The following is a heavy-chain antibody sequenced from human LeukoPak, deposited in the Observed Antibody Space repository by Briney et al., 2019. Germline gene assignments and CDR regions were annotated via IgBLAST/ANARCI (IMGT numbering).Heavy chain of an antibody. CDR2: IYYSGSN. Sequence: SSYEMSWIRQPRGKWLEWIGSIYYSGSNYYNPSLKSRINISVDTSKNQFSLKLSSVTAADTAVYYCARLDDNSGYFHWGQETLVTVSS. D-gene: IGHD3-22*01. V-gene: IGHV4-39*01. CDR3: ARLDDNSGYFH. CDR1: SSYE. J-gene: IGHJ4*02.